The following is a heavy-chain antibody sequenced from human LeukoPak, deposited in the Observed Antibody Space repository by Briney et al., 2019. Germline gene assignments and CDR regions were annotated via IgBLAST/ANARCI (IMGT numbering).Heavy chain of an antibody. CDR1: GFTFSSYW. CDR3: ARAGGDSSSWYGGDC. Sequence: GGSLRLSCAASGFTFSSYWMSWVRQAPGKGLAWVANIKQDGSEKYYVDSVKGRFTISRDNAKNSLYLQMNSLRAEDTAVYYCARAGGDSSSWYGGDCWGQGTLVTVSS. V-gene: IGHV3-7*01. CDR2: IKQDGSEK. D-gene: IGHD6-13*01. J-gene: IGHJ4*02.